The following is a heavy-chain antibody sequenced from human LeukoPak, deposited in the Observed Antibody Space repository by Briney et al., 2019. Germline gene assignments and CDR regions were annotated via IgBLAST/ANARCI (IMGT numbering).Heavy chain of an antibody. CDR1: GDSIGSYY. CDR2: MYSGGSN. V-gene: IGHV4-4*07. J-gene: IGHJ4*02. D-gene: IGHD2-15*01. Sequence: SETLSVTCAVTGDSIGSYYWSWIRQPAGRGLEWIGRMYSGGSNNNNPSLKSRVTMSLDTSNNYFSLGLTSVTAADTAVYYCAREHRDIGTSDYFDYWGQGTLVTVSS. CDR3: AREHRDIGTSDYFDY.